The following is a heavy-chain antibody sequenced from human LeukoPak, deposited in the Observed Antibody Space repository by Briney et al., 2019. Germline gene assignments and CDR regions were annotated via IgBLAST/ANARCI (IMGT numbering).Heavy chain of an antibody. J-gene: IGHJ5*02. D-gene: IGHD4-11*01. CDR1: GFTFNDYG. Sequence: PGGSLRLSCAASGFTFNDYGMSWVRQAPGKGLEWVSGIYWNGGSTGYADSVKGLFTISRDNAKNSLYLQMNRLRAEDTALYYCPRDKNSAPRNRLDPWGQGNLVTVSS. CDR2: IYWNGGST. V-gene: IGHV3-20*04. CDR3: PRDKNSAPRNRLDP.